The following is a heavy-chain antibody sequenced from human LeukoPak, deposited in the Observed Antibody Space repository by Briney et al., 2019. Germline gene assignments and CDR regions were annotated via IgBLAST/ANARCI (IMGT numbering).Heavy chain of an antibody. V-gene: IGHV1-2*02. D-gene: IGHD1-26*01. CDR1: GYTFTGYY. CDR3: VRAVEQLIHDAFDI. CDR2: INPNSGGT. Sequence: GASVKVSCKASGYTFTGYYMHWVRQAPGQGLEWMGWINPNSGGTNYAQKFQGRVTMTRDTSIGTAYMELSRLRSDDTAVYYCVRAVEQLIHDAFDIWGQGTMVTVSS. J-gene: IGHJ3*02.